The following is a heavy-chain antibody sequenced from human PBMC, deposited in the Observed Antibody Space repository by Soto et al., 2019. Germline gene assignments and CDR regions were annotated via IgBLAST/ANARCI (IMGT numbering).Heavy chain of an antibody. CDR1: GGTFSSYA. J-gene: IGHJ4*02. V-gene: IGHV1-69*13. CDR3: ARDREYYYDSSGYYYNSDY. Sequence: SVKVSCKASGGTFSSYAISWVRQAPGQGLEWMGGIIPIFGTANYAQKFQGRVTITADESTSTAYMELSSLRSEDTAVYYCARDREYYYDSSGYYYNSDYWGQATLVTVSS. CDR2: IIPIFGTA. D-gene: IGHD3-22*01.